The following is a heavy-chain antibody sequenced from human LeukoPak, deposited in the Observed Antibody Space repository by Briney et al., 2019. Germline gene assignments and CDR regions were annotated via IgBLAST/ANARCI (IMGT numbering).Heavy chain of an antibody. D-gene: IGHD2-2*01. CDR1: GGSFSGYY. J-gene: IGHJ6*03. CDR3: AAARKDIVVVPAAVNYYYYMDV. Sequence: SETLSLTCAVYGGSFSGYYWSWIRQPPGKGLEWIGEINHSGSTNYNPSLKSRVTISVDTSKNQFSLKLSSVTAAGTAVYYCAAARKDIVVVPAAVNYYYYMDVWGKGTTVTVSS. CDR2: INHSGST. V-gene: IGHV4-34*01.